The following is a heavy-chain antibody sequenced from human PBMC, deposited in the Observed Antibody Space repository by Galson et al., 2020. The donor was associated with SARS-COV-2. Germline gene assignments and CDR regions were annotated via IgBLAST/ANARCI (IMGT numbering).Heavy chain of an antibody. CDR2: IRSKTSGGTA. D-gene: IGHD2-21*01. V-gene: IGHV3-15*01. Sequence: GGSLRLSCTASGFAFNRAWMSWLRQAPGKGPECVGRIRSKTSGGTAEYAAPVKGRFTISRDDSKNTLYLDMSNLQAEDTAVYYCTTGSRVFLTASEDHWCQGTLVTVSS. J-gene: IGHJ4*02. CDR3: TTGSRVFLTASEDH. CDR1: GFAFNRAW.